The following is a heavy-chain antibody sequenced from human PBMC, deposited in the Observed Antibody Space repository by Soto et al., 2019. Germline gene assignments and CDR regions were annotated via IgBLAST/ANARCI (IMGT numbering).Heavy chain of an antibody. J-gene: IGHJ4*02. CDR1: GFTFSSYA. D-gene: IGHD3-3*01. CDR3: TRETMTIRLYFDY. V-gene: IGHV3-30-3*01. Sequence: GGSLRLSCAASGFTFSSYAMHWVRQAPGKGLEWVAVISYDGSNEYYADSVKGRFTISRDNSKNTLYLQVNSLRAEDTAMYYCTRETMTIRLYFDYWGQGALVTVSS. CDR2: ISYDGSNE.